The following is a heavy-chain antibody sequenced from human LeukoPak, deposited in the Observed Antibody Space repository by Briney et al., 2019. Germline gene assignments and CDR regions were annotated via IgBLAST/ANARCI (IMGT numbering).Heavy chain of an antibody. V-gene: IGHV3-11*04. D-gene: IGHD3-10*01. CDR2: ISSSGSTI. CDR3: ARESGVTLLRGSLNV. J-gene: IGHJ6*04. Sequence: GGSLRLSCAASGFTFSDYYMSWIRQAPGKGLEWVSYISSSGSTIYYADSVKGRFTTSRDNAKNSLYLQMNSLRAEDTAVYYCARESGVTLLRGSLNVWGKGTTVTISS. CDR1: GFTFSDYY.